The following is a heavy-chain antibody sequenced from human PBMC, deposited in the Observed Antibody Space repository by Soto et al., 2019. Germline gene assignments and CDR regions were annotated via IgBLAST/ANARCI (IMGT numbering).Heavy chain of an antibody. V-gene: IGHV3-53*02. CDR2: IYTPGST. J-gene: IGHJ4*02. D-gene: IGHD1-26*01. CDR3: ARGLVGSTTAFDY. CDR1: GFTVSSSY. Sequence: EVQVAETGGGLIQPGGSLRLSCAASGFTVSSSYMSWVRQAPGKGLEWVSTIYTPGSTYYADSLKGRFTISRDISKNTLHLQMNSLRADDTAVYYCARGLVGSTTAFDYWGQGTLVTVSS.